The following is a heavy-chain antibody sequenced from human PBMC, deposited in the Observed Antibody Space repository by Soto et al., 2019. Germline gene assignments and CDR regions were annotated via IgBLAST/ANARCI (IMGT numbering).Heavy chain of an antibody. J-gene: IGHJ4*02. Sequence: EGQLEQSGGGLVRSGGSLRLSCVASGFSFSNAWMTWVRQAPGKGLEWVGRVKNRPDGGTTDYASPVRGRFTITRDDSKSTVYLQMHSLKGEDTAVYYCTTVFLLPRGLGSSVFWGQGALVTVSS. V-gene: IGHV3-15*01. CDR2: VKNRPDGGTT. CDR1: GFSFSNAW. D-gene: IGHD6-25*01. CDR3: TTVFLLPRGLGSSVF.